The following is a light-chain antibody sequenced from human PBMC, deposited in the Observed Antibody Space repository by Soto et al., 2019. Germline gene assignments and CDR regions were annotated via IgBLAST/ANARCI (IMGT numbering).Light chain of an antibody. CDR1: QGIAKS. CDR2: GAS. CDR3: QKYDGVPLT. Sequence: GDRVTITCRASQGIAKSLAWYQQRPGKVPKLLIYGASTLKSGVASRFSGSGSGTYFTLTISSLQPEDVATYYCQKYDGVPLTFGGGTKVEIK. J-gene: IGKJ4*01. V-gene: IGKV1-27*01.